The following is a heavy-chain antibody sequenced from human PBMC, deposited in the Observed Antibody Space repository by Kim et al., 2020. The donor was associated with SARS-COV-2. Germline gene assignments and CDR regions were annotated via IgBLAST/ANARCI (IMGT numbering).Heavy chain of an antibody. CDR3: ARASLVGPTYWFDP. V-gene: IGHV3-30*04. CDR2: ISDDGSAK. Sequence: GGSLRLSCAASGFTFSTYPVLWVRQAPGKGLEWVAVISDDGSAKYYADSVKGRFTISRDNSKNTLYLQMNTLRADDTTVYYCARASLVGPTYWFDPWGQGTLVTVSS. D-gene: IGHD1-26*01. CDR1: GFTFSTYP. J-gene: IGHJ5*02.